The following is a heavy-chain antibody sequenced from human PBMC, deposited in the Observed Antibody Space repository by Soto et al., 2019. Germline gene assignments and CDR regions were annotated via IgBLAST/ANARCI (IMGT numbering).Heavy chain of an antibody. Sequence: ASVKVSCKASGYIFTTYAMHWVRQAPGQRLEWMGWINVANGNTKYSQKFQGRVTITRDTSANTAYMELSSLRSEDTAVYYCARESPYYYDSSGIDYWGQGTLVTVSS. J-gene: IGHJ4*02. CDR2: INVANGNT. CDR3: ARESPYYYDSSGIDY. D-gene: IGHD3-22*01. CDR1: GYIFTTYA. V-gene: IGHV1-3*01.